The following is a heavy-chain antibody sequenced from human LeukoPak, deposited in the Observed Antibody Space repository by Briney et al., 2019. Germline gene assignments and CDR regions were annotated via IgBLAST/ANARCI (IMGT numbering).Heavy chain of an antibody. CDR1: GFTFDDYA. D-gene: IGHD6-19*01. J-gene: IGHJ6*03. Sequence: GGSLRLSCAASGFTFDDYAMHWVHQAPGKGLEWVSLISWDGGSPYYADSVKGRFTISRDNSKNSLYLQMDSLRAEDTALYYCAKGAFSSGWPLDYYYYYYMDVWGKGTTVTVSS. CDR2: ISWDGGSP. CDR3: AKGAFSSGWPLDYYYYYYMDV. V-gene: IGHV3-43D*03.